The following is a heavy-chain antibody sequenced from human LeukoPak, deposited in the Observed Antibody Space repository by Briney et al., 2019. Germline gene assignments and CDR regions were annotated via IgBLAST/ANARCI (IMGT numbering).Heavy chain of an antibody. CDR3: ARLPPLYRSSWSGTDY. J-gene: IGHJ4*02. V-gene: IGHV1-2*02. D-gene: IGHD6-13*01. CDR2: INPNSGGT. CDR1: GYTFTGYY. Sequence: ASVKVSCKASGYTFTGYYMHWVRQAPGQGLEWMGWINPNSGGTNSAQKFQGRVTMTRDTSISTAYMDLSRLRSDDTAVYYCARLPPLYRSSWSGTDYWGQGTLVTVSS.